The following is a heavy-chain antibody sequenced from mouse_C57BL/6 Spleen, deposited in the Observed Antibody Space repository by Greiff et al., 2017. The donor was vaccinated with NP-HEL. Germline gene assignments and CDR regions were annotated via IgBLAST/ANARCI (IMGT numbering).Heavy chain of an antibody. CDR1: GYTFTSYW. CDR3: ARGGATVVAENV. V-gene: IGHV1-52*01. CDR2: IDPSDSET. Sequence: QVHVKQPGAELVRPGSSVKLSCKASGYTFTSYWMHWVKQRPIQGLEWIGNIDPSDSETHYNQKFKDKATLTVDKSSSTAYMQLSSLTSEDSAVYYCARGGATVVAENVWGTGTTVTVSS. J-gene: IGHJ1*03. D-gene: IGHD1-1*01.